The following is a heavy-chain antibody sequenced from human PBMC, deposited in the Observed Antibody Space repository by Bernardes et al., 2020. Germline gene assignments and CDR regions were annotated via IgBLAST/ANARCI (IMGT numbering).Heavy chain of an antibody. CDR1: GFTVRDYT. J-gene: IGHJ5*01. V-gene: IGHV3-33*01. Sequence: GSLRLSCAASGFTVRDYTMHWVRQAPGKGLEWVAVIWHDGSREYYVDSVKGRFAISRDNSNNTLYLQMNNLRVEDTALYRCATEDGEWLESWGQGTLVTVSS. CDR2: IWHDGSRE. D-gene: IGHD4-17*01. CDR3: ATEDGEWLES.